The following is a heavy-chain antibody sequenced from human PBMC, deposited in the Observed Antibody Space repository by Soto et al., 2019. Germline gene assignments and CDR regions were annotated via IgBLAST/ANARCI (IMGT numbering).Heavy chain of an antibody. CDR2: ISYDGSNK. D-gene: IGHD6-6*01. V-gene: IGHV3-30*18. CDR1: GFTFSSYG. CDR3: AKDQVWQDSSGMDV. Sequence: QVQLVESGGGVVQPGRSLRLSCAASGFTFSSYGMHWVRQAPGKGLEWVAVISYDGSNKYYADSVKGRFTISRDNSKNTLYLQMNSLRAEDTAVYYCAKDQVWQDSSGMDVWGQGTTVTVSS. J-gene: IGHJ6*02.